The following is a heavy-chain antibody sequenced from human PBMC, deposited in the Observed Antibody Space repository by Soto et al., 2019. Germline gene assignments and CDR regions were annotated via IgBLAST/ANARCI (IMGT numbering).Heavy chain of an antibody. V-gene: IGHV4-4*07. CDR1: GASISGFY. CDR2: IYATGTT. J-gene: IGHJ5*02. Sequence: SETLCLTCTVSGASISGFYWSCIRKSAGKGLEWIGRIYATGTTDYNPSLKSRVMMSVDTSKKQFSLKLRSVTAADTAVYYCVRDRTQTFRDCFDPWGQGILVTVSS. CDR3: VRDRTQTFRDCFDP.